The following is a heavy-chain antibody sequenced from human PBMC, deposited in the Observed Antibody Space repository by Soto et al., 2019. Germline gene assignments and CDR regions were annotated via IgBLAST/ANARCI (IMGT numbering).Heavy chain of an antibody. D-gene: IGHD1-1*01. V-gene: IGHV1-69*01. CDR1: GGTSSSYA. CDR3: AGGGTTENSPFAF. J-gene: IGHJ4*02. Sequence: QVQVVQSGAEVKKPGSSVRVSCKASGGTSSSYAITWMRQAPGQGLEWMGGIIPILDTTDYAQKFQGRVRFTGDDPTIKFYRERSSLTSEDRPFYYWAGGGTTENSPFAFWGQGPLVPVSS. CDR2: IIPILDTT.